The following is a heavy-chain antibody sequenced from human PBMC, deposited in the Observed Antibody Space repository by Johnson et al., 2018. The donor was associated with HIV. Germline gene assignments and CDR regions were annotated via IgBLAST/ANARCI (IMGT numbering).Heavy chain of an antibody. CDR3: TTAIVIDAFDI. CDR2: ISGSGGST. V-gene: IGHV3-23*04. CDR1: GFTFSSYA. J-gene: IGHJ3*02. Sequence: VQLVESGGGVVQPGGSLRLSCAASGFTFSSYAMSWVRQAPGKGLEWVSAISGSGGSTYYADSVKGRFTISRDNSKNTLYLQMNSLTTEDTAVYYCTTAIVIDAFDIWGQGTMVTVSS. D-gene: IGHD3-16*02.